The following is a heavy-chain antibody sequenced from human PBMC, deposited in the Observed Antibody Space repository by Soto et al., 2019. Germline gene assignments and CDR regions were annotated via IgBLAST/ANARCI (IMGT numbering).Heavy chain of an antibody. J-gene: IGHJ3*02. CDR2: IDPSDSYT. V-gene: IGHV5-10-1*01. D-gene: IGHD3-22*01. CDR1: GYSFTIYW. CDR3: ASPKTYYYDSSAPHAFDI. Sequence: GESLKISCNGSGYSFTIYWISWVRQMPGKGLEWMGRIDPSDSYTNYSPSFQGHVTISADKSISTAYLQWSSLKASDTAMYYCASPKTYYYDSSAPHAFDIWGQGTMVTVSS.